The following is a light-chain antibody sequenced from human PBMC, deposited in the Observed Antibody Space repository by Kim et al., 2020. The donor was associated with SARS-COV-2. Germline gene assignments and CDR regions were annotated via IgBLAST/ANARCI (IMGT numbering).Light chain of an antibody. CDR1: QGISSY. CDR2: AAS. J-gene: IGKJ4*02. CDR3: QQYQSDPPPT. Sequence: AIRMTQSPSSLSASTGDRVTITCRASQGISSYLAWYQQKPGKAPKLLIYAASTLQNGVPSRFSGSGSGTDFTLTISCLQSEDVATYSCQQYQSDPPPTFGAGTKVDIK. V-gene: IGKV1-8*01.